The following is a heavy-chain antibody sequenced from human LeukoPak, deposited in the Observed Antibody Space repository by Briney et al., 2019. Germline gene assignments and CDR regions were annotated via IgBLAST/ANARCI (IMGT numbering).Heavy chain of an antibody. CDR1: GITVSKYW. CDR2: IHSDGSTT. CDR3: TRDANHYGGMDV. Sequence: GGSLRLSCAVSGITVSKYWMHWVGPVPGKGLVWVSRIHSDGSTTDYADSVKGRFTITRDSAKNTLYLEMNSLRVEDTAVYYCTRDANHYGGMDVWGQGTTVTVSS. V-gene: IGHV3-74*01. J-gene: IGHJ6*02.